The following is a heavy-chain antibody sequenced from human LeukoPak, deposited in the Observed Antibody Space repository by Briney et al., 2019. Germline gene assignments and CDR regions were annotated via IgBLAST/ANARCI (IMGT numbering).Heavy chain of an antibody. D-gene: IGHD3-10*01. J-gene: IGHJ4*02. Sequence: GGSLRHSCAASGFTFSSYAMSWVRQTPGKGLEWVSTVGGSGVSTYYADSVKGRFTISRDSSKNTLFLQMNSLRAEDTAVYYCAKDRALYGSGKYYFDYWGQGTLVTVSS. CDR1: GFTFSSYA. CDR3: AKDRALYGSGKYYFDY. CDR2: VGGSGVST. V-gene: IGHV3-23*01.